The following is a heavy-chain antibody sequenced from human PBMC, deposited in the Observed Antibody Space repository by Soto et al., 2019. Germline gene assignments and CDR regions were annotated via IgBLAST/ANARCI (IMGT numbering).Heavy chain of an antibody. J-gene: IGHJ4*02. D-gene: IGHD2-21*01. Sequence: PGGSLRLSCGASGFSFSSYGIHWVRQAPGKGLEWVAVISYDGSNKKYADSVNGRFTISRDNSKNTVYLQMNSPRPEDTALYFCAKSGFPYYYFDYWGQGTPVTVSS. V-gene: IGHV3-30*18. CDR3: AKSGFPYYYFDY. CDR1: GFSFSSYG. CDR2: ISYDGSNK.